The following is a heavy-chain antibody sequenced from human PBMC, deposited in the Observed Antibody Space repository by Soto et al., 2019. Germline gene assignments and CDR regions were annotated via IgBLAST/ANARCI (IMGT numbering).Heavy chain of an antibody. Sequence: GASVKVSCKASGYTFTGYYMHWVRQAPGQGLEWMGWINPNSGGTNYAQKFQGWVTMTRDTSISTAYMELSRLRSDDTAVYYCARERVVATIKDYYYYGMDVWGQGTTVTVSS. CDR2: INPNSGGT. CDR1: GYTFTGYY. J-gene: IGHJ6*02. V-gene: IGHV1-2*04. CDR3: ARERVVATIKDYYYYGMDV. D-gene: IGHD5-12*01.